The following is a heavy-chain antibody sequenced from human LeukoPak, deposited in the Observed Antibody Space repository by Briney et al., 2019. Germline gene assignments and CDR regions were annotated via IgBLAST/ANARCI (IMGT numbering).Heavy chain of an antibody. CDR2: INPSGGST. Sequence: ASVKVSCKASGYTFTSYYMHWVRQAPGQGLEWMGIINPSGGSTSYAQKFQGRVTMTRDTSTSTVYMELRSLRSDDTAVYYCARDPRVGRVAGPPSYWGQGTLVTVSS. J-gene: IGHJ4*02. V-gene: IGHV1-46*01. CDR1: GYTFTSYY. CDR3: ARDPRVGRVAGPPSY. D-gene: IGHD2-15*01.